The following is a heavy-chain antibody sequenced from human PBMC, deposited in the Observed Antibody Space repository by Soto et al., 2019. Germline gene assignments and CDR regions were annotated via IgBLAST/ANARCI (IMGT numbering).Heavy chain of an antibody. V-gene: IGHV3-23*01. D-gene: IGHD3-16*02. CDR3: AKDVDDYVWGSYRSDFDY. CDR2: ISGSGGST. J-gene: IGHJ4*02. CDR1: GFTFSSYA. Sequence: PGGSLRLSCAASGFTFSSYAMSWVRQAPGKGLEWVSAISGSGGSTYYADSVKGRFTISRDNSKNTLYLQMNSLRAEDTAVYYCAKDVDDYVWGSYRSDFDYWGQGTLVTVSS.